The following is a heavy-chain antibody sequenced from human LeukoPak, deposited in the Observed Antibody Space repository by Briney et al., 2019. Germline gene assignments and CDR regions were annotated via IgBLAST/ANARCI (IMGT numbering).Heavy chain of an antibody. CDR1: GYSFTSSW. D-gene: IGHD6-19*01. V-gene: IGHV5-51*01. CDR2: IYPGDSDT. J-gene: IGHJ4*02. CDR3: ARHSAYSSGWHVDY. Sequence: GESLKTSCKGSGYSFTSSWIGWVRQMPGKGLEWMGIIYPGDSDTRYSPSFQGQVTISADKSINTAYVQWSSVKASDTAMYYCARHSAYSSGWHVDYWGQGTLVTVSS.